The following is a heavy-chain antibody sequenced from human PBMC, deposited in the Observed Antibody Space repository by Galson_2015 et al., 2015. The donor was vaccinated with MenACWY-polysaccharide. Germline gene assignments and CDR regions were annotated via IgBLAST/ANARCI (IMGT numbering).Heavy chain of an antibody. CDR3: ARIIARKYTFADS. J-gene: IGHJ4*02. CDR2: MNPNSGNT. D-gene: IGHD2-21*01. V-gene: IGHV1-8*01. Sequence: VKVSCKASGYRFTSYDINWVRQATGQGLEWMGWMNPNSGNTGYAQKFQGRVTMTSSSAMTTAHLELSSLTSEDTAVYYCARIIARKYTFADSWGQGTLVTVSS. CDR1: GYRFTSYD.